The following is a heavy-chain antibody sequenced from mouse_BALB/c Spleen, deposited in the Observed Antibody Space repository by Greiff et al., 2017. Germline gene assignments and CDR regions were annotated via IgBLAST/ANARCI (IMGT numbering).Heavy chain of an antibody. Sequence: EVQLQQSGAELVRPGALVKLSCKASGFNIKDYYMHWVKQRPEQGLEWIGWIDPENGNTIYDPKFPGKASITADTSSNTAYLQLSSLTSEDTAVYDGARHYYGYSAWFADWGQGTLVTVSA. CDR3: ARHYYGYSAWFAD. CDR2: IDPENGNT. V-gene: IGHV14-1*02. J-gene: IGHJ3*01. CDR1: GFNIKDYY. D-gene: IGHD1-2*01.